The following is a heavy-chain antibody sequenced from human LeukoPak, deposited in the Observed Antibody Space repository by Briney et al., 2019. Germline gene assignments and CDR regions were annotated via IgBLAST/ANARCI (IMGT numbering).Heavy chain of an antibody. CDR2: IYYSGTT. J-gene: IGHJ4*02. D-gene: IGHD2-15*01. Sequence: SETLSLTCSVSGGSISSSSDYWGWIRQPPGKGLEWIGSIYYSGTTYYSPSLKSRVTISVDTSKNQFSLKLSSVTAADTAVYYCARRSGVADYWGQGILVTVSS. CDR3: ARRSGVADY. CDR1: GGSISSSSDY. V-gene: IGHV4-39*01.